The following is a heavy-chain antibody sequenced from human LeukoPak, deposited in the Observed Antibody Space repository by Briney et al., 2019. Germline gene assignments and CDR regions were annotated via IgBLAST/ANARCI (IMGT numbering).Heavy chain of an antibody. CDR3: ARTAELTYYDILTGYYCYFDY. J-gene: IGHJ4*02. Sequence: SETLSLTCAVYGGSFSGYYWSWIRQPPGKGLEWIGEINHSGSTNYNPSLKSRVTISVDTSKNQFSLKLSSVTAADTAVYYCARTAELTYYDILTGYYCYFDYWGQGTLVTVSS. CDR2: INHSGST. CDR1: GGSFSGYY. D-gene: IGHD3-9*01. V-gene: IGHV4-34*01.